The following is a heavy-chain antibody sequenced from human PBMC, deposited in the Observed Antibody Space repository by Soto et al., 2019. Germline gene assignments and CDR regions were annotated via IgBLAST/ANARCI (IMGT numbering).Heavy chain of an antibody. V-gene: IGHV4-61*01. CDR3: ASSFSVGGYCSDASCYFLDY. Sequence: PSETLSLTCSVSGSSVSTGNYDWSWIRQPPGKGRDWLWSMCSSCRTYPNPSPKSPLTISLCTSKNQFSLLLISVVAADTAVYYCASSFSVGGYCSDASCYFLDYWGQGTLVTVSS. D-gene: IGHD2-15*01. CDR1: GSSVSTGNYD. CDR2: MCSSCRT. J-gene: IGHJ4*02.